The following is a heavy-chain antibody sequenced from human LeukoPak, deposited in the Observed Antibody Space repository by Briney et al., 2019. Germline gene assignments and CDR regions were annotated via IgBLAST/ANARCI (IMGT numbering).Heavy chain of an antibody. V-gene: IGHV3-23*01. Sequence: PGGSLRLSCVASGFTFSSDAMSWVRQAPGGGLEWVSVISGSGGSTYQADSVKGRFTISRDNSKNTVFLQTNSLGVADTAVYYCAKLASMSCCQSAFDIWGQGTMVTVSS. J-gene: IGHJ3*02. CDR2: ISGSGGST. CDR3: AKLASMSCCQSAFDI. D-gene: IGHD2-15*01. CDR1: GFTFSSDA.